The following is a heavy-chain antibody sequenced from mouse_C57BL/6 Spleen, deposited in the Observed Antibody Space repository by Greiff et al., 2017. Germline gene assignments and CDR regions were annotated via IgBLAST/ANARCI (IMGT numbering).Heavy chain of an antibody. CDR2: FHPYNDDT. V-gene: IGHV1-47*01. CDR3: ARGSNNWYFDG. CDR1: GYTFTTYP. Sequence: VKVEESGAELVKPGASVKMSCKASGYTFTTYPIEWMKQNHGKSLEWIGNFHPYNDDTKYNEKFKGKATLTVEKSSSTDYLELSRLTSDDSAVYYCARGSNNWYFDGWGTETTVTVAS. J-gene: IGHJ1*03. D-gene: IGHD2-5*01.